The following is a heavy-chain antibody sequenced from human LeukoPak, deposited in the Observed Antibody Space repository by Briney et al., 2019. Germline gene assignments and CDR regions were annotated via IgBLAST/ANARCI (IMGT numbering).Heavy chain of an antibody. CDR1: GYTFTSYA. Sequence: GASVKVSCKASGYTFTSYAMHWVRQAPGQRLEWMGWINAGNGNTKYSQKFQGRVTITRDTSASTAYMELSSLRSEDTAVYYCARAPRTIFGGGPGGAPFDIWGQGTMVTVSS. J-gene: IGHJ3*02. V-gene: IGHV1-3*01. D-gene: IGHD3-3*01. CDR3: ARAPRTIFGGGPGGAPFDI. CDR2: INAGNGNT.